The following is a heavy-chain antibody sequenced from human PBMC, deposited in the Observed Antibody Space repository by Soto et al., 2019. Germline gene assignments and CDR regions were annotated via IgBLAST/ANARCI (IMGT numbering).Heavy chain of an antibody. Sequence: QVQLEQSRGEVKMPGASVTVSCKASGYSFATYGFSWVRQAPGQGLEWMGWISTLNGNTMYEQRFQGRVTMTTETSTTTAYMELRSLPSDDTAVYYCARDVSYDRSGHWVADSAFDFWGQGTMVSVSS. D-gene: IGHD3-22*01. J-gene: IGHJ3*01. CDR1: GYSFATYG. V-gene: IGHV1-18*01. CDR2: ISTLNGNT. CDR3: ARDVSYDRSGHWVADSAFDF.